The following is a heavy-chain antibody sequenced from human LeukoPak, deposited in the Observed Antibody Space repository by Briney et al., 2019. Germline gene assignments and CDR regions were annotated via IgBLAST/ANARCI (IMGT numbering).Heavy chain of an antibody. V-gene: IGHV4-59*11. CDR3: AISSYYYYYYMDV. CDR2: IYYSGST. J-gene: IGHJ6*03. CDR1: GGSLSSHY. Sequence: SETLSLTCTVSGGSLSSHYWSWIRQPPGKGLEWIGYIYYSGSTNYNPSLKSRVTISVDTSNNQFSLKLSSVTAADTAVHYCAISSYYYYYYMDVWGKGTTVTVSS.